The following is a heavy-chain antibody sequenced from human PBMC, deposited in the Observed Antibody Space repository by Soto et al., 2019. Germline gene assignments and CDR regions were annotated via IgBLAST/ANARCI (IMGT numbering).Heavy chain of an antibody. CDR3: ARDLFYYDSSGYYWGTLDY. J-gene: IGHJ4*02. CDR2: IIPIFGTA. Sequence: SVKVSCKASGGTFSSYAISWVRQAPGQGLEWMGGIIPIFGTANYAQKFQGRVTITADESTSTAYMELSSLRSEDTAVYYCARDLFYYDSSGYYWGTLDYWGQGNLVTVSS. V-gene: IGHV1-69*13. D-gene: IGHD3-22*01. CDR1: GGTFSSYA.